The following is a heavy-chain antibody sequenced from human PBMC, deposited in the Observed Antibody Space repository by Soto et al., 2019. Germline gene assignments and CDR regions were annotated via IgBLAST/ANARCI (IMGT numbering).Heavy chain of an antibody. J-gene: IGHJ4*02. CDR3: AKVSGYSNTFDY. Sequence: GGSLRLSCAASGFTLSSYAMSWVRQAPGKGLEWVSAISGSGGSTYYADSVKGRSTISRDNSKNTLYLQMNSLRAEDTAVYYCAKVSGYSNTFDYWGQGTLVTVSS. V-gene: IGHV3-23*01. CDR2: ISGSGGST. D-gene: IGHD6-13*01. CDR1: GFTLSSYA.